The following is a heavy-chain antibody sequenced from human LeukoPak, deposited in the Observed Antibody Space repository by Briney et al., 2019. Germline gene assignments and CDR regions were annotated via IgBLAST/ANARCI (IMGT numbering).Heavy chain of an antibody. CDR1: GFTLSSHG. CDR2: MWYDGSKE. D-gene: IGHD1-26*01. V-gene: IGHV3-33*01. CDR3: ARDLSFGSLDF. Sequence: GGSLRLSCAASGFTLSSHGMHWVRQAPGKGLEWVAGMWYDGSKEDYADSVKGRFAISRDMSKNTLNLQMNSLRVEDTAMFYCARDLSFGSLDFRGQGTLVTVSS. J-gene: IGHJ4*02.